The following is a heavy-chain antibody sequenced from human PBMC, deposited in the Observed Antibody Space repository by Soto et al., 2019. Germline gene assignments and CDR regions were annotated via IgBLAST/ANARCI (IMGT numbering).Heavy chain of an antibody. CDR3: AKSITARAFDY. J-gene: IGHJ4*02. V-gene: IGHV3-23*01. CDR1: GFTFSNYA. Sequence: PEVSLRRSCVASGFTFSNYAMSWVHPAPGKGKEWVSGISGSGGTTYYADSVKGRFTIFRDNSRNTLYLQMNSLRAVVTAVYYGAKSITARAFDYWGKGALVTVPS. D-gene: IGHD6-6*01. CDR2: ISGSGGTT.